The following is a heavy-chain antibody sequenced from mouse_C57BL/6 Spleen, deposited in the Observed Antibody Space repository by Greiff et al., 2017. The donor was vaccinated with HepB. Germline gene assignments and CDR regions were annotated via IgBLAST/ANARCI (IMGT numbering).Heavy chain of an antibody. J-gene: IGHJ4*01. Sequence: QVQLQQSGAELVRPGTSVKVSCKASGYAFTNYLIEWVKQRSGQGLEWIGVINPGSGGTNYNEKFKGKATLTADKSSSTAYMQLSSLTSEDSAVYFCARWDYGGAMDYWGQGTSVTVSS. V-gene: IGHV1-54*01. D-gene: IGHD1-1*01. CDR2: INPGSGGT. CDR1: GYAFTNYL. CDR3: ARWDYGGAMDY.